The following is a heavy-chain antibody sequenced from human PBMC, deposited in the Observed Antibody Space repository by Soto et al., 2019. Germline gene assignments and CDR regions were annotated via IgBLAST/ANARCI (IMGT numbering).Heavy chain of an antibody. CDR2: ISGSGGST. CDR3: AKLGDFSRTSCSLGWFDP. D-gene: IGHD2-2*01. CDR1: GFTFSSYA. V-gene: IGHV3-23*01. Sequence: EVQLLESGGGLVQPGGSLRLSCAASGFTFSSYAMSWVRQAPGKGLEWVSAISGSGGSTYYADSVKGRFTISRDNSNNTLYLQMNSLRAEDTPVYYCAKLGDFSRTSCSLGWFDPWGQGTLVTVSS. J-gene: IGHJ5*02.